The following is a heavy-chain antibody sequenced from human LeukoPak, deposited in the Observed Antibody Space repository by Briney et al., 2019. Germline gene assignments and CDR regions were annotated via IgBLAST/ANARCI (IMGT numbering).Heavy chain of an antibody. D-gene: IGHD3-22*01. V-gene: IGHV3-21*01. CDR2: ISSSSSYI. Sequence: GGSLRLSCAASGFTFSSYSMNWVRQAPGKGLEWVSSISSSSSYIYYADSVKGRFTISRDNAKNSLYLQMNSLRAEDTAVYYCARDYYDSSGYYAWDYWGQGTLVTVSS. CDR3: ARDYYDSSGYYAWDY. CDR1: GFTFSSYS. J-gene: IGHJ4*02.